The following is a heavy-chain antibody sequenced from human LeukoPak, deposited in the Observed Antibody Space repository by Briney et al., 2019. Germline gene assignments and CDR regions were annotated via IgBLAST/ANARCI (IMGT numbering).Heavy chain of an antibody. V-gene: IGHV3-30*02. CDR2: IRHDGSDK. J-gene: IGHJ4*02. CDR1: GFTFSSNG. D-gene: IGHD2-2*01. CDR3: ARDRGGDIVVVPAAMISPPLNNY. Sequence: PGGSLRLSCAVSGFTFSSNGMHWVRQAPGKGLEWVAFIRHDGSDKYYVDSVKGRFTISRDNAKNSLYLQMNSLRAEDTAVYYCARDRGGDIVVVPAAMISPPLNNYWGPGTLVTVSS.